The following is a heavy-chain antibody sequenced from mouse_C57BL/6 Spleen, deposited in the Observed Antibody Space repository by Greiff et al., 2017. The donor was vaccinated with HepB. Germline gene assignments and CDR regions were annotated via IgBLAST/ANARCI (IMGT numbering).Heavy chain of an antibody. CDR3: ASVDGTGAMDY. CDR2: IYPGDGDT. V-gene: IGHV1-80*01. D-gene: IGHD2-1*01. Sequence: VQLQESGAELVKPGASVKISCKASGYAFSSYWMNWVKQRPGKGLEWIGQIYPGDGDTNYNGKFKGKATLTADKSSSTAYMQLSSLTSEDSAVYFCASVDGTGAMDYWVQGTSVTVSS. J-gene: IGHJ4*01. CDR1: GYAFSSYW.